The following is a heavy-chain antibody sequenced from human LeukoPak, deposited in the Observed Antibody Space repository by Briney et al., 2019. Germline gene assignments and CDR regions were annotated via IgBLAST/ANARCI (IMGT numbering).Heavy chain of an antibody. CDR1: GFTFSNYW. CDR3: ARGGRPGIAAAGTLTY. Sequence: GGYLRLYCTGYGFTFSNYWMSWVRQAPGQGLEWVANIIQDGSAKFFVDSVKGRFTISRDNGKNSLYLQMNTLTVEDTAVYYCARGGRPGIAAAGTLTYWGQGTLVTVSS. V-gene: IGHV3-7*01. D-gene: IGHD6-13*01. CDR2: IIQDGSAK. J-gene: IGHJ4*02.